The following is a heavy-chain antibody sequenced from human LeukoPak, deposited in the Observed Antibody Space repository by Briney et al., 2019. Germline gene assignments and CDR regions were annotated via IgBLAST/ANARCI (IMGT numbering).Heavy chain of an antibody. CDR2: MSPNSGNT. CDR1: GYTFTSYD. CDR3: ARGPTVAGTGFY. V-gene: IGHV1-8*03. Sequence: ASVKVSCKASGYTFTSYDINWVRQATGQGLEWMGWMSPNSGNTGYAQKFQGRVTITRNTSISTAYMELSSLRSEDTAVYYCARGPTVAGTGFYWGQGTLVTVSS. D-gene: IGHD6-19*01. J-gene: IGHJ4*02.